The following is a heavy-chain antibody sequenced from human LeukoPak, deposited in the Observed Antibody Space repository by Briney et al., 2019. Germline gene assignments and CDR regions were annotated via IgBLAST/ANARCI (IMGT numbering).Heavy chain of an antibody. J-gene: IGHJ5*02. CDR1: GYSISSGYY. Sequence: PSETLSLTCTVSGYSISSGYYWGWIRQPPGKGLEWIGSIYHSGSTYYNPSLKSRVTISVDTSKNQFSLKLSSVTAADTAVYYCARDGGGDYGGNQPAAWGQGTLVTVSS. V-gene: IGHV4-38-2*02. D-gene: IGHD4-23*01. CDR2: IYHSGST. CDR3: ARDGGGDYGGNQPAA.